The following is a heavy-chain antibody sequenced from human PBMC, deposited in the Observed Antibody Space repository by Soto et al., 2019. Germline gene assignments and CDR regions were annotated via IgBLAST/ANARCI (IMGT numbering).Heavy chain of an antibody. Sequence: PGESLKISCKGSGYSFTSYWIGWVRQMPGKGLEWMGIIYPGDSDTRYSPSFQGQVTISADKPISTAYLQWSSLKASDTAMYYCARLPVVVVAELYYCFYGMDVWGEGTTVTDSS. CDR3: ARLPVVVVAELYYCFYGMDV. V-gene: IGHV5-51*01. CDR1: GYSFTSYW. CDR2: IYPGDSDT. J-gene: IGHJ6*04. D-gene: IGHD2-15*01.